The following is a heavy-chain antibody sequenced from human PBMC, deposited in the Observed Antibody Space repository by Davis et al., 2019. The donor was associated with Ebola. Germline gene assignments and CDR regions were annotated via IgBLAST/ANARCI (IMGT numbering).Heavy chain of an antibody. D-gene: IGHD1-1*01. J-gene: IGHJ5*01. CDR3: ARGARYISGWFDS. CDR1: GGSISSSSYY. V-gene: IGHV4-39*07. CDR2: IHYSGST. Sequence: MPSETLSLTCTVSGGSISSSSYYWGWIRQSPGKGLEWIGSIHYSGSTYYNPSLKSRVTISRNTFDNQFSLSLISVTAADTAIYYCARGARYISGWFDSWGQGTLVTVSS.